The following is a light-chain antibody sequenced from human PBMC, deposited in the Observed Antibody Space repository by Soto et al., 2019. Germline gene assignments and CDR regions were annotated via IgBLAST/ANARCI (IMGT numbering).Light chain of an antibody. CDR2: EVN. CDR1: SNDVGGYNL. V-gene: IGLV2-23*02. CDR3: CSHVGGSSPQWV. Sequence: QSARTQPASVSGSPGQSITISCTGTSNDVGGYNLVSWFQQHPGKAPKLMISEVNKRPSGVSNRFSGSKSANTASLTISGLQAEDEADYYCCSHVGGSSPQWVFGGGTQLTVL. J-gene: IGLJ3*02.